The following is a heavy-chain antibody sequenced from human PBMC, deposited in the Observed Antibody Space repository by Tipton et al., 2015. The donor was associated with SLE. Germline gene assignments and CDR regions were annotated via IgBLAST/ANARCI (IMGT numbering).Heavy chain of an antibody. D-gene: IGHD3-9*01. CDR2: INHTGNS. J-gene: IGHJ3*02. Sequence: TLSLTCAVYGESFSGYSWSWIRQPPGKGLVWIGEINHTGNSNYNPSLKSRVTISIDASKNQFSLKLSSVTAADTAVYYCARAPEYYDVSTAEYASDAFDIWGQGTLVTVSS. CDR1: GESFSGYS. V-gene: IGHV4-34*09. CDR3: ARAPEYYDVSTAEYASDAFDI.